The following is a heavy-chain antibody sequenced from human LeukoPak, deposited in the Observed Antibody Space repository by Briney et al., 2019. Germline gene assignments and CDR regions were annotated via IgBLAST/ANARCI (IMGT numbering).Heavy chain of an antibody. D-gene: IGHD6-19*01. CDR2: IYHSGST. V-gene: IGHV4-59*08. Sequence: SETLSLTCTVSGGSITTYYWSWIRQPPGKGLEWIGYIYHSGSTNYNPSLKSRVTISADTSKNQFSLNLTSVTAADTAVYYCARHYNSAWDYYFDYWGQGTLVTVSS. J-gene: IGHJ4*02. CDR3: ARHYNSAWDYYFDY. CDR1: GGSITTYY.